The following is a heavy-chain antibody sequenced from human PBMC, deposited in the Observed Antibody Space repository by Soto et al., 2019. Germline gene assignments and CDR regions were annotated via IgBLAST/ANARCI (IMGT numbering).Heavy chain of an antibody. D-gene: IGHD6-19*01. CDR1: GGSISSYY. Sequence: SETLSVTCTVSGGSISSYYWSWIRQPPGKGLEWIGYIYYSGSTNYNPSLKSRVTISVDTSKNQFSLKLSSVTAADTAVYYCAREVVAVAAYYFDYWGQGTLVTVSS. J-gene: IGHJ4*02. V-gene: IGHV4-59*01. CDR2: IYYSGST. CDR3: AREVVAVAAYYFDY.